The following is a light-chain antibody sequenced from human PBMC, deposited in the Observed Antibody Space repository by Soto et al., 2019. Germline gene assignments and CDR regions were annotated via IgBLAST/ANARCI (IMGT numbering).Light chain of an antibody. CDR2: DTS. CDR3: HQRSNWPLT. Sequence: EIVLTLSPVTLSLSPGERATLSCRASQNVFSSLAWYQQKPGQAPRLLIYDTSTRATAIPARFRGSGSGTDFTLTISSLEPEDFAVYYCHQRSNWPLTFGGGTKVEIK. J-gene: IGKJ4*01. V-gene: IGKV3-11*01. CDR1: QNVFSS.